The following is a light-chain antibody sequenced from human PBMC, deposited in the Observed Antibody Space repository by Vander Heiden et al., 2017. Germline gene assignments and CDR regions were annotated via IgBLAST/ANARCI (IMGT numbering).Light chain of an antibody. Sequence: EFVLTQCPATLPLSPGKRSTLSCRASQSVSSNYLAWYQQKPGQAPRLLIYGASSRATGIPDRFSGSGSGTGFTLPISRLEPEDFAVYYCQQYGSSPPYTFGQGTKVEIK. V-gene: IGKV3-20*01. CDR3: QQYGSSPPYT. J-gene: IGKJ2*01. CDR1: QSVSSNY. CDR2: GAS.